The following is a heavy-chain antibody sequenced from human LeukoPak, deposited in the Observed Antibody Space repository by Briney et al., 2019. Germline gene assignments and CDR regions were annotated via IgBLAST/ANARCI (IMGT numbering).Heavy chain of an antibody. D-gene: IGHD1-7*01. Sequence: ASVKVSCKASGYTFTSSGISWVRQAPGQGLEWMGWTSAYNGNTNYAQKLQGRVTMTTDTSTSTAYMELRSLRSDDTAVYYCARVAKSDAWNYGHNWFDPWGQGTLVTVSS. CDR1: GYTFTSSG. CDR3: ARVAKSDAWNYGHNWFDP. CDR2: TSAYNGNT. J-gene: IGHJ5*02. V-gene: IGHV1-18*01.